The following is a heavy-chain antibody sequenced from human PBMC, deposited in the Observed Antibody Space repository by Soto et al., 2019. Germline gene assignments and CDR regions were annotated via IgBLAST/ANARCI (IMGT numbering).Heavy chain of an antibody. V-gene: IGHV4-59*01. CDR2: IYYSGST. J-gene: IGHJ4*02. CDR3: ARGTMAFDY. D-gene: IGHD3-10*01. Sequence: QVQLQESGPGLVKPSETLSLTCTVSGGSISSYYWSWIRQPPGKGLEWIGYIYYSGSTNYNPSLKSRVTISVDTSKNQFSLKLSSVTAADTAVYYCARGTMAFDYWGQGTLVTVSS. CDR1: GGSISSYY.